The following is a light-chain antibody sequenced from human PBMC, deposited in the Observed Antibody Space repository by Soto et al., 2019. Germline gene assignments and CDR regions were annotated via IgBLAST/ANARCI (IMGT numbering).Light chain of an antibody. CDR2: TND. V-gene: IGLV1-44*01. Sequence: QSVLTQPPSSSGTPGQRVTISCSGGSSNIGSNPVNWYQQLPGTAPKLLIHTNDRRPSEVPDRFSGSKSGTSASLAISGLQSEDAADYYCALWDDSLKGPVFGTGTKVTVL. J-gene: IGLJ1*01. CDR3: ALWDDSLKGPV. CDR1: SSNIGSNP.